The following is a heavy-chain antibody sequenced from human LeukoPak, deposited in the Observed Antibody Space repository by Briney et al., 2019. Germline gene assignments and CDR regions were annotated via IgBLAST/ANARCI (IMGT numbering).Heavy chain of an antibody. Sequence: SETLSLTCAVYGGSFSGYYWSWIRQPPGKGLEWIGEINHSGSTNYNPSLKSRVTISVDTSKNQFSLKLRSVTAADTAVYYCARTYYDFWSGYWFDYWGQGTLVTVSS. D-gene: IGHD3-3*01. CDR2: INHSGST. V-gene: IGHV4-34*01. CDR1: GGSFSGYY. CDR3: ARTYYDFWSGYWFDY. J-gene: IGHJ5*01.